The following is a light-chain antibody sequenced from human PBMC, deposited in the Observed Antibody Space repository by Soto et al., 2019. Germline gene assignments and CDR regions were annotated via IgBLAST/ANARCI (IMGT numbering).Light chain of an antibody. V-gene: IGKV3-11*01. CDR1: QSVSSSY. CDR3: QQRSSWPLT. J-gene: IGKJ4*02. CDR2: GAS. Sequence: EIVLTQSPATLSLSPGERATLPCRASQSVSSSYLVWYQQKPGQAPRLLIDGASNRATGIPARFSGSGSGTDFTLTISSLEPEDFAVYFCQQRSSWPLTFGGGTKVDI.